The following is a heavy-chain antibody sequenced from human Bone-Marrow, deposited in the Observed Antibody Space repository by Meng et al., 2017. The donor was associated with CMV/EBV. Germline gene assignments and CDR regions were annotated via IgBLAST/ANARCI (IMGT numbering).Heavy chain of an antibody. CDR2: SRNKANTYTT. CDR3: SRGPSGTYTAGNTVYFYPMDV. J-gene: IGHJ6*02. CDR1: GFAFSDHY. Sequence: SLKISCEASGFAFSDHYMEWVRQAPGKGLEWIGRSRNKANTYTTVYAASVEGRFTISRDESKNSMYLQMNSLKAEDTAVYYCSRGPSGTYTAGNTVYFYPMDVWGQGTTVTVSS. V-gene: IGHV3-72*01. D-gene: IGHD3-10*01.